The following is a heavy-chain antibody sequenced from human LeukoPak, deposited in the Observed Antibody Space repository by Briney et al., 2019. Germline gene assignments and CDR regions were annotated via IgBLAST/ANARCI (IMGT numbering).Heavy chain of an antibody. D-gene: IGHD6-19*01. J-gene: IGHJ4*02. CDR2: ISAYNGNT. CDR3: ATPTTVAGTAVFDY. Sequence: AASVKVSCKASGYTFTSYGISWVRQAPGQGLEWMGWISAYNGNTNYAQKFQGRVTMTEDTSTDTAYMELSSLRSEDTAVYYCATPTTVAGTAVFDYWGQGTLVTVSS. CDR1: GYTFTSYG. V-gene: IGHV1-18*01.